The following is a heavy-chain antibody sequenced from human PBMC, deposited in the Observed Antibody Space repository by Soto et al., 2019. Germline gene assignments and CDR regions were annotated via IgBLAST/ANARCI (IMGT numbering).Heavy chain of an antibody. Sequence: GGSLRLSCAASGFTFSSYGMHWVRQAPGKGLEWVAVISYDGSNKYYADSVKGRFTISRDNSKNTLYLQMNSLRAEDTAVYYCAKRYSSGWYGGSEYYFDYWGQGTLVTVSS. CDR1: GFTFSSYG. CDR3: AKRYSSGWYGGSEYYFDY. J-gene: IGHJ4*02. CDR2: ISYDGSNK. D-gene: IGHD6-19*01. V-gene: IGHV3-30*18.